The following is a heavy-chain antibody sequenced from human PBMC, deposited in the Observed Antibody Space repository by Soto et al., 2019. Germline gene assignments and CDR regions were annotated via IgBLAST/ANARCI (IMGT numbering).Heavy chain of an antibody. CDR3: ARDNAAVGIYGMDV. D-gene: IGHD6-13*01. V-gene: IGHV3-66*01. CDR1: ESIVSSNY. J-gene: IGHJ6*02. Sequence: EVQLVESGGGLVQPGGSLRLFCAASESIVSSNYMSWVRQAPGKGLEWVSVIYNGVSTYYADSVKGRFTISRDNSKNMLYLQMNSLRAEDTAVYYCARDNAAVGIYGMDVWGQGTTVTVSS. CDR2: IYNGVST.